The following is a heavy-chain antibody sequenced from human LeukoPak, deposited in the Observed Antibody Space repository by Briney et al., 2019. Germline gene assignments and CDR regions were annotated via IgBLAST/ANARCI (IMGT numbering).Heavy chain of an antibody. V-gene: IGHV1-69*05. D-gene: IGHD4-17*01. J-gene: IGHJ1*01. CDR1: GGTFSSYA. Sequence: SVKVSCKASGGTFSSYAISWVRQAPGQGLEWMGRIIPIFGTANYAQNFQGRVTITTDESTSTAYMELSSLRSEDTAVYYCATKTTVTTSRAEYFQHWGQGTLVTVSS. CDR2: IIPIFGTA. CDR3: ATKTTVTTSRAEYFQH.